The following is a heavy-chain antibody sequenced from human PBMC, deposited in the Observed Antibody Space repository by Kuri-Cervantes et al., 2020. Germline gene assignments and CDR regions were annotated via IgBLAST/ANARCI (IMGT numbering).Heavy chain of an antibody. CDR3: ARRQLWLDY. CDR2: VYPGDSDT. D-gene: IGHD5-18*01. Sequence: GGSLRLSCKGSGYSFTRYWIGWVRQMPGKGLEWMGIVYPGDSDTRYRPSFQGQVTISVDKSVNTAYLQWRSLKASDTAMYYCARRQLWLDYWGQGTLVTVSS. J-gene: IGHJ4*02. CDR1: GYSFTRYW. V-gene: IGHV5-51*01.